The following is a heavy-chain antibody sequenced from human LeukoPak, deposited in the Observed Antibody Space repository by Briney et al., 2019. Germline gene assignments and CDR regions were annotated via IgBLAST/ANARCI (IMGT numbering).Heavy chain of an antibody. CDR1: GGSFSGYY. J-gene: IGHJ6*02. CDR3: ARGTGTAGFWDYYYGMDV. V-gene: IGHV4-34*01. CDR2: INYSGST. Sequence: SETLSLTCAVYGGSFSGYYWSWIRQPPGKGLEWIGEINYSGSTNYNPSLKSRVTISVDTSKNQFSLKLSSVTAADTAVYYCARGTGTAGFWDYYYGMDVWGQGTTVTVSS. D-gene: IGHD1-1*01.